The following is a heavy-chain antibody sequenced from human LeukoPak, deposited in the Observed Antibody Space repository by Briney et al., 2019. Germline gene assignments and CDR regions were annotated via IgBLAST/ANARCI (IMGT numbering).Heavy chain of an antibody. CDR3: ARGQYHLLYWYFDL. V-gene: IGHV4-4*07. Sequence: NPSETLSLTCTVSGGSISSYYWSWIRQPAGKGLEWIGRTYSSGSTNYNPSLKSRVTMSVDTSKNQFSLKLSSVTAADTAVYYCARGQYHLLYWYFDLWGRGTLVTVSS. J-gene: IGHJ2*01. CDR2: TYSSGST. CDR1: GGSISSYY. D-gene: IGHD2-2*01.